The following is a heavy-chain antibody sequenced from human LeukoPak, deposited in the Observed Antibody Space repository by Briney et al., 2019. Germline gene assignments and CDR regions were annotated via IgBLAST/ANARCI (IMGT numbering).Heavy chain of an antibody. D-gene: IGHD6-19*01. CDR2: IYHSGST. V-gene: IGHV4-4*02. CDR1: GGSISGSNW. J-gene: IGHJ4*02. CDR3: VSNGWYSLEY. Sequence: SETLSLTCAVSGGSISGSNWWSWVRQAPGKGLEWIGEIYHSGSTNYNPSLKSRVTISVDKSKNQLPLRLNSVTAADTAVYYCVSNGWYSLEYWGQGTLVTVSS.